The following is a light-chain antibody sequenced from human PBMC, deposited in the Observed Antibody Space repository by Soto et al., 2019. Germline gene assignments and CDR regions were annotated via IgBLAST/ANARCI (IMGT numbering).Light chain of an antibody. Sequence: SISNYLNWYQHKSGKAPKLLIYAASTLPIGVPSKFSGSGSGTDFTLTINSLQPEDFATYYCQQSHSPPFTFGPGTKVDIK. CDR1: SISNY. J-gene: IGKJ3*01. V-gene: IGKV1-39*01. CDR3: QQSHSPPFT. CDR2: AAS.